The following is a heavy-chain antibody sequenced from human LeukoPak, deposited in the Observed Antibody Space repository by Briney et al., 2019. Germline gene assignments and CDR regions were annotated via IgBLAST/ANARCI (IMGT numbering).Heavy chain of an antibody. V-gene: IGHV3-23*01. CDR2: ISGSGDST. CDR3: VRGVPKTSYYYYYMDV. CDR1: GFTFSSYA. J-gene: IGHJ6*03. D-gene: IGHD4-11*01. Sequence: GGSLRLSCAASGFTFSSYAMSWVRQAPGRGLEWVSAISGSGDSTYYADSVKGRFTISKDNSKNTLYLQMNSLRAEDTAVYYCVRGVPKTSYYYYYMDVWGKGTTVTVSS.